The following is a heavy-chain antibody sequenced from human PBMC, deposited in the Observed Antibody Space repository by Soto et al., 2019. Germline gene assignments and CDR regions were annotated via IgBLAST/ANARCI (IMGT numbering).Heavy chain of an antibody. Sequence: QVQLVQSGAEVKKPGASVKVSCKASGYTITSYGISWVRQAPGQGLEWMGWISAYNGNTNYAQKLQGRVTMTTDTSTSTAYMELRSLRSDDTAVYYCARAFQDYGDYNWFDPWGQGTLVTVSS. CDR3: ARAFQDYGDYNWFDP. V-gene: IGHV1-18*01. CDR2: ISAYNGNT. J-gene: IGHJ5*02. CDR1: GYTITSYG. D-gene: IGHD4-17*01.